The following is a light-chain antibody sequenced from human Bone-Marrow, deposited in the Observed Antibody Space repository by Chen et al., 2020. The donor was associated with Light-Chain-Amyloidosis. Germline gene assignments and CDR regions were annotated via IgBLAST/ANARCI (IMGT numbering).Light chain of an antibody. V-gene: IGKV3-20*01. Sequence: EIVLTQSPGTLSLALGERATLSCRASQSVSSSYLAWYQQKPGQAPRLLIYATSRRATGIPDRFSGSASGTDFTLTISRLEPEDVAVYYCQEYGSSPLYTFGQGTKLEIK. CDR1: QSVSSSY. J-gene: IGKJ2*01. CDR3: QEYGSSPLYT. CDR2: ATS.